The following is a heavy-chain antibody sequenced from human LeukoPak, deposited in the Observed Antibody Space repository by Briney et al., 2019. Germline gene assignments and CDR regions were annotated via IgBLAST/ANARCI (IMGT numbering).Heavy chain of an antibody. J-gene: IGHJ6*03. CDR3: TKGGGYEAQYYYYYLDV. Sequence: GGSLRLSCAASGFTFSSYGMYWVRQAPGKGLEWVAFIRYDGSNKYYADSVKGRFTVSRDNSKNTLYLQMKSLRAEDTAVYYCTKGGGYEAQYYYYYLDVWGKGTTVTISS. CDR1: GFTFSSYG. CDR2: IRYDGSNK. V-gene: IGHV3-30*02. D-gene: IGHD5-12*01.